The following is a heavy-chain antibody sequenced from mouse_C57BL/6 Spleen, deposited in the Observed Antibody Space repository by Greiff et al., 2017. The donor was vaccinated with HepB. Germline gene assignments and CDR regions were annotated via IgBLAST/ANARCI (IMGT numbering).Heavy chain of an antibody. CDR2: IYPGDGDT. CDR1: GYAFSSYW. CDR3: AREGYYYGRSYGYFDV. Sequence: QVQLQQSGAELVKPGASVKISCKASGYAFSSYWMNWVKQRPGKGLEWIGQIYPGDGDTNYNGKFKGKATLTADKSSSTAYMQLSSLTSEDSAVYFCAREGYYYGRSYGYFDVWGTGTTVTVSS. V-gene: IGHV1-82*01. J-gene: IGHJ1*03. D-gene: IGHD1-1*01.